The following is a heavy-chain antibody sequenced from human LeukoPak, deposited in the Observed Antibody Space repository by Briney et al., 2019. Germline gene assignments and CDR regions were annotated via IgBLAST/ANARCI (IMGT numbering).Heavy chain of an antibody. J-gene: IGHJ4*02. CDR1: GKRLSGLS. D-gene: IGHD1-26*01. Sequence: ASVKVSCKVSGKRLSGLSMAWVRQAPGKGLEWMGGFDPEDGETIYAQKFQGRVTMTEDTSTDTAYMELSSLRSEDTAVYYCATDPSYYGDYWGQGTLVTVSS. CDR3: ATDPSYYGDY. CDR2: FDPEDGET. V-gene: IGHV1-24*01.